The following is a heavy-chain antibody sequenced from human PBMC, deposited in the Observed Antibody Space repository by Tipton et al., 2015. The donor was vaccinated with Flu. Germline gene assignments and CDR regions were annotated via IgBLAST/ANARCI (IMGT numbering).Heavy chain of an antibody. D-gene: IGHD4-11*01. CDR2: IFYSGNS. CDR1: GDSIRSSNHY. J-gene: IGHJ5*01. CDR3: ARRDYSNYVSEPKSWFDS. Sequence: TLSLTCAVSGDSIRSSNHYWGWIRQPPGKGLEWIGNIFYSGNSNHNPSLKSLVTMSVDTSKNPFSLKLSSVTAADTAVYYCARRDYSNYVSEPKSWFDSWGQGALVIVSS. V-gene: IGHV4-39*07.